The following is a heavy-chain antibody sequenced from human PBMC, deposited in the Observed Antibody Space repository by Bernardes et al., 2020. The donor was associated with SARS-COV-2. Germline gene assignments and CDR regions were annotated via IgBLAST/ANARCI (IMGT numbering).Heavy chain of an antibody. CDR2: ISYDGSNK. CDR3: ARTTEFYFDY. J-gene: IGHJ4*02. V-gene: IGHV3-30-3*01. CDR1: GFTFSNYA. Sequence: GGSLRLSCAASGFTFSNYAMHWVRQAPGKGLEWVAIISYDGSNKFYADSVKGRFTISRDNSKNTLYLQMISLRPEDTAVYYCARTTEFYFDYWGQGTLVTVSS. D-gene: IGHD3-10*01.